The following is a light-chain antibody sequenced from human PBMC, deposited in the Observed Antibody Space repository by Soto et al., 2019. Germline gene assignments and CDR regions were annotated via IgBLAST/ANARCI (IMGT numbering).Light chain of an antibody. CDR3: SSYTSSSTVL. Sequence: QSALTQPASVSGSPGQSITISCTGTSSDVGGYNYVSWYQQHPGKAPKLMIYDVNIRPSGVSNRFSGSKSGNTASLTISGLQAEDEADYYCSSYTSSSTVLFGGGTQLTVL. CDR1: SSDVGGYNY. CDR2: DVN. V-gene: IGLV2-14*03. J-gene: IGLJ7*01.